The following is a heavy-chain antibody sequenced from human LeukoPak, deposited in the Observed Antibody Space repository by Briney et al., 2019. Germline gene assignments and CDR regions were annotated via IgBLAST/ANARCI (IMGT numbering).Heavy chain of an antibody. J-gene: IGHJ4*02. V-gene: IGHV4-59*01. CDR1: GGSISPYY. CDR3: ARGKGYFDY. CDR2: IYYSGST. Sequence: PSETLSRTCTVSGGSISPYYWSWIRQPPGKGLEWIGYIYYSGSTNYNPSLKSRVTVSVDTSKKQFSLKLNSVTAADTAVYYCARGKGYFDYWGQGTLVTVSS.